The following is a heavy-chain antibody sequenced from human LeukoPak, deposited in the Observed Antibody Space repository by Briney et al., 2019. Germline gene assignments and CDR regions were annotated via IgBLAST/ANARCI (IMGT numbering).Heavy chain of an antibody. Sequence: GGSLRLSCVASGFTFSNYGMHWVRQSPDKGLEWVTFIPYDGKNKKFADSVKGRFTISRDNSNSTVHLEMNSLRVEDTAVYFCAKDRGWPKAFDFWGQGTMVTVSS. J-gene: IGHJ3*01. V-gene: IGHV3-30*02. CDR2: IPYDGKNK. CDR1: GFTFSNYG. D-gene: IGHD1-26*01. CDR3: AKDRGWPKAFDF.